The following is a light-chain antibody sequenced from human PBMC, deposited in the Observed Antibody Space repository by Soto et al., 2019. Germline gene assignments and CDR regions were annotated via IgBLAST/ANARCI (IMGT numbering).Light chain of an antibody. J-gene: IGKJ3*01. CDR1: QTVTSSY. Sequence: EIVLTQSPGTLSLSPGERATLSCRASQTVTSSYLAWYQQKPGQAPRLLIYGASTRATGIPDRFSGSGSGADFTLTISRLEPEDFVVYYCQQYGSSPPTFGPGTKVGIK. CDR3: QQYGSSPPT. CDR2: GAS. V-gene: IGKV3-20*01.